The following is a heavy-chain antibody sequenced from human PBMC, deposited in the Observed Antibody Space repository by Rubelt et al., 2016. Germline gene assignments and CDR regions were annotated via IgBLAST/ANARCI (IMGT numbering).Heavy chain of an antibody. J-gene: IGHJ4*02. Sequence: EVQLLESGGGLVQPGGSLRLSCAASGFTFSRNAMNWVRQAPGKGLEWVSAMSGSGGNTYYADSVKGQFIISRDNSKNTLYLHMNSRRAEDTAVYYCAKEVTGVATIGYYFDNWGQGTLVTVSS. CDR3: AKEVTGVATIGYYFDN. D-gene: IGHD5-12*01. CDR2: MSGSGGNT. V-gene: IGHV3-23*01. CDR1: GFTFSRNA.